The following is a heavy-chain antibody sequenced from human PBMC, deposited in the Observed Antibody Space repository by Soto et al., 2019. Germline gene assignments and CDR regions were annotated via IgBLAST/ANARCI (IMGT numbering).Heavy chain of an antibody. D-gene: IGHD3-3*01. V-gene: IGHV4-59*01. CDR2: IYYSGST. J-gene: IGHJ4*02. CDR3: ARNYDFWSGSLGY. Sequence: SETMSLNRTVSSSANSSDYWICNRQPPGKGLEWIGYIYYSGSTNYNPSLKSRVTISVDTSKNQFSLKLSSVTAADTAVYYCARNYDFWSGSLGYWGQGTLVTVSS. CDR1: SSANSSDY.